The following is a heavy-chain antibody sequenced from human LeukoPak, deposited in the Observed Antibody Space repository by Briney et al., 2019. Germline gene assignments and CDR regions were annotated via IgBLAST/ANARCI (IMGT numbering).Heavy chain of an antibody. CDR1: GYIFIGYY. CDR3: ARVPFYNDYYFDY. V-gene: IGHV1-2*06. Sequence: ASVKVSCKASGYIFIGYYIHWVRQAPGQGLEWMGRIDPDSGGPVYAQKFQGRVTMTRDTSISTAYMDLGSLKSDDTAVYFCARVPFYNDYYFDYWGLGTLVTVSS. J-gene: IGHJ4*02. CDR2: IDPDSGGP. D-gene: IGHD3-22*01.